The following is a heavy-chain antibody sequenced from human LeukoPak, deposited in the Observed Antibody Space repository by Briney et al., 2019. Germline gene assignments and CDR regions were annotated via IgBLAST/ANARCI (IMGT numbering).Heavy chain of an antibody. Sequence: ASVKVSCKASGCTFTSYGISWVRQAPGQGLEWMGWISSGGNTNYAPRFQDRATMTTDTSTSTAYMELRSLRFDDTAVYYCARDFAWGSGGAPIDDNWLDPWGQGTLVTVSS. CDR1: GCTFTSYG. D-gene: IGHD7-27*01. J-gene: IGHJ5*02. CDR2: ISSGGNT. CDR3: ARDFAWGSGGAPIDDNWLDP. V-gene: IGHV1-18*01.